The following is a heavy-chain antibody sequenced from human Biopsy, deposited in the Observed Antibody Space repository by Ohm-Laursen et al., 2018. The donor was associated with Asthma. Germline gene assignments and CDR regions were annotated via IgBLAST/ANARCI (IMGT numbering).Heavy chain of an antibody. J-gene: IGHJ4*02. Sequence: SLRLSCAESGFTYTTYGMHWVRQAPGRGLEWVGVIWLDGSKKYYADSVRGRLAISRNYYKNTLYLQMHILRAEDTAVYYCARGDSINWSHYYFDYWGQGTLVTVSS. D-gene: IGHD1-20*01. CDR2: IWLDGSKK. V-gene: IGHV3-33*01. CDR3: ARGDSINWSHYYFDY. CDR1: GFTYTTYG.